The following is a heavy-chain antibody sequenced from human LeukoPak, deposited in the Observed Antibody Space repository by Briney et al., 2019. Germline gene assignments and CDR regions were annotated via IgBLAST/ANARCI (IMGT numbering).Heavy chain of an antibody. D-gene: IGHD4-11*01. CDR2: INRDGSST. Sequence: GGSLRLSCPMSGFTFRSHWMHWVRQAPGKGLVWVSFINRDGSSTNYVDSVKDRFTISRDNAKNTLYLQMNRLRDDDTAVYYCATDREYSQEPWGQGTLVTVSS. CDR1: GFTFRSHW. CDR3: ATDREYSQEP. J-gene: IGHJ5*02. V-gene: IGHV3-74*01.